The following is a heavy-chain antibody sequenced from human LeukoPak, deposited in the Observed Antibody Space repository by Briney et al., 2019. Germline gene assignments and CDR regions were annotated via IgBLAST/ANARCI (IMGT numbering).Heavy chain of an antibody. D-gene: IGHD2-2*02. Sequence: SETLSLTCTVSGGSTSSGDYYWSWIRQPPGKGLEWIGYIYYSGSTYYNPSLKSRVTISVDTSKNQFSLKLSSVTAADTAVYYCARLTHDKYCSSTSCYTDYYYYYMDVWGKGTTVTVSS. CDR3: ARLTHDKYCSSTSCYTDYYYYYMDV. CDR1: GGSTSSGDYY. CDR2: IYYSGST. J-gene: IGHJ6*03. V-gene: IGHV4-30-4*01.